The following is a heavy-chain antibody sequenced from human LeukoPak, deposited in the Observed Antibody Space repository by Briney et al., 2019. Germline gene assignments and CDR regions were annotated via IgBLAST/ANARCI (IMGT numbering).Heavy chain of an antibody. CDR2: INHSGST. CDR1: GGSISSSSYY. J-gene: IGHJ4*02. V-gene: IGHV4-39*07. D-gene: IGHD3-22*01. CDR3: ARRGHYYYDSSGYYVLDY. Sequence: SQTLSLTCTVSGGSISSSSYYWSWIRQPPGKGLEWIGEINHSGSTNYNPSLKSRVTISVDTSKNQFSLKLSSVTAADTAVYYCARRGHYYYDSSGYYVLDYWGQGTLVTVSS.